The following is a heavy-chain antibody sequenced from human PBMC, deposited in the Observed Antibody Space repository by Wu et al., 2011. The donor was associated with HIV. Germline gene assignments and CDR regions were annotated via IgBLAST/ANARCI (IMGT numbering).Heavy chain of an antibody. V-gene: IGHV1-69*16. CDR3: ARDGYCIINRCYDGVIDY. J-gene: IGHJ4*02. Sequence: QVQLVQSGAEVKRPGSSVKVSCRASGRTFSSDSFSWLRQAPGQGLEWMGGIVPVLETPDYAQKFQGRLTITTDESASTVYMELSSLRSEDTALYYCARDGYCIINRCYDGVIDYWGQGTLVTVSS. CDR2: IVPVLETP. D-gene: IGHD2-2*03. CDR1: GRTFSSDS.